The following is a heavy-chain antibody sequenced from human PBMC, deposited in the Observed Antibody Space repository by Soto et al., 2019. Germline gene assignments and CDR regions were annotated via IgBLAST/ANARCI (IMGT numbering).Heavy chain of an antibody. CDR3: ARVADCSGGRCYFSVDY. V-gene: IGHV4-30-4*01. CDR1: GGSISSGDYY. CDR2: IYYSGST. D-gene: IGHD2-15*01. J-gene: IGHJ4*02. Sequence: QVQLQESGPGLVKPSQTLSLTCTVSGGSISSGDYYWSWIRHPPGKGLEWIGYIYYSGSTYYNPSFKSRVTISVDTSKNQFSLKLSSVTAADTAVYYCARVADCSGGRCYFSVDYWGQGTLVTVSS.